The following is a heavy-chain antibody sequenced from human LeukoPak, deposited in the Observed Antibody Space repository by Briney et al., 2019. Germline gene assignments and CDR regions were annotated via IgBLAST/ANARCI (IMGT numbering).Heavy chain of an antibody. Sequence: PGGSLRLSCAASGFTFSSYAMSWVRQAPGKGLEWVSAISGSGGSTYYADSVKGRFTISRDNSKNTLYLQMNSLRAEDTAVYYCAKDRDSGSYHVSSLDYWGQGTLVTVSS. J-gene: IGHJ4*02. CDR1: GFTFSSYA. D-gene: IGHD1-26*01. CDR3: AKDRDSGSYHVSSLDY. CDR2: ISGSGGST. V-gene: IGHV3-23*01.